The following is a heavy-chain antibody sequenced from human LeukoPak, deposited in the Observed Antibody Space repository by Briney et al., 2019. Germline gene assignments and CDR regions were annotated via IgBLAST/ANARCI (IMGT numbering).Heavy chain of an antibody. Sequence: GGSLRLSCAASGFTFSSYAMSWVRQAPGKGLEWVSAISGGSTYYADSVKGRFTISRDNSKSTLYLQMNSLRAEDTAVYYCAKSMYYYDSSGYYFFGSYDYWGQGTLVTVSS. V-gene: IGHV3-23*01. CDR3: AKSMYYYDSSGYYFFGSYDY. CDR1: GFTFSSYA. D-gene: IGHD3-22*01. CDR2: ISGGST. J-gene: IGHJ4*02.